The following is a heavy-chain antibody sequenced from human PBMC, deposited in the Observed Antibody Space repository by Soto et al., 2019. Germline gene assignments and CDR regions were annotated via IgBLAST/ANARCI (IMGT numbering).Heavy chain of an antibody. CDR2: ISGSGGST. J-gene: IGHJ4*02. CDR1: GFTFSSYG. Sequence: GGSLRLSCAASGFTFSSYGMSWVRQAPGEGLEWVSGISGSGGSTYYADSVKGRFTISRDNSKNTLCLQMYSLRAEDTAVYYCAKTGPGSNYGYYFDSWGQGTLVTVSS. CDR3: AKTGPGSNYGYYFDS. V-gene: IGHV3-23*01. D-gene: IGHD5-18*01.